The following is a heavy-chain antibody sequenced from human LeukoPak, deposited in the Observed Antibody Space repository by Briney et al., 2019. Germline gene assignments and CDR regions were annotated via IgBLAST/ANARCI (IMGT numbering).Heavy chain of an antibody. CDR3: ARDYHLGPFDY. CDR2: IKQDGSEK. CDR1: GFTFSSYW. V-gene: IGHV3-7*01. Sequence: PGGSLRLSCAASGFTFSSYWMSWVRQAPGEGLEWVANIKQDGSEKYYVDSVKGRFTISRDNAKNSLYLQMNSLRAEDTAVYYCARDYHLGPFDYWGQGTLVTVSS. J-gene: IGHJ4*02. D-gene: IGHD2-2*01.